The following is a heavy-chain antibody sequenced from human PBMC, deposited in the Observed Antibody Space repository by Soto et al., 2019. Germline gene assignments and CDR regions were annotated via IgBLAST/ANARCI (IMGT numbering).Heavy chain of an antibody. D-gene: IGHD1-26*01. V-gene: IGHV1-69*02. Sequence: QVQLVQSGAEVKKPGSSVKVSCKASGGTFSSYIISWVRQAPGQGLEWMGRVIPILGIANYAQKFQGRVTSXXDKATSTAYMALSSLRSEATAVYYCARFPQTAIVGAAYFDYWGQGTLVTVSS. CDR3: ARFPQTAIVGAAYFDY. CDR2: VIPILGIA. CDR1: GGTFSSYI. J-gene: IGHJ4*02.